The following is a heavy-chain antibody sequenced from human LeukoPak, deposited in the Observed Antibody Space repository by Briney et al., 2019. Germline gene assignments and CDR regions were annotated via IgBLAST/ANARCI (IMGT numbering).Heavy chain of an antibody. CDR2: INAGNGNT. CDR1: GYTFTSYA. V-gene: IGHV1-3*01. CDR3: ARLYGSGSYSSSDAFDI. D-gene: IGHD3-10*01. Sequence: GASVKVSCKASGYTFTSYAMDWVRQAPGQRLEWMGWINAGNGNTKYSQKFQGRVTITRDTSASTAYMELSSLRSEDTAVYYCARLYGSGSYSSSDAFDIWGQGTMVTVSS. J-gene: IGHJ3*02.